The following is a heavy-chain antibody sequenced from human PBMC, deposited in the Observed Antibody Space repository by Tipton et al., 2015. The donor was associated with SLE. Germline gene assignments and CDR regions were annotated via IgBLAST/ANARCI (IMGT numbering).Heavy chain of an antibody. V-gene: IGHV4-39*07. J-gene: IGHJ4*02. CDR3: ARAPAPSGYIFDF. D-gene: IGHD5-12*01. Sequence: TLSLTCTVSGGSISSSSYYWGWIRQPPGKGLEWIGIIYYSGSTYYNPSPKSRVATSVDTSKKQFSLKLTSVTAADTAVYYCARAPAPSGYIFDFWGQGALVTASS. CDR2: IYYSGST. CDR1: GGSISSSSYY.